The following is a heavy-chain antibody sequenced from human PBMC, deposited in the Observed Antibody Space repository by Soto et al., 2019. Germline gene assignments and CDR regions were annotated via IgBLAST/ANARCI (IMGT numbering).Heavy chain of an antibody. Sequence: PGGSLRLSCAASGFTFSSYEMNWVRQALGKGLEWVSYISSSGSVIYYADSVKGRFTISRDSAKNSLYLQMNSLRAEDTAVYYCARGGDYGGDSDYFDYWGQGTLVTVSS. J-gene: IGHJ4*02. CDR3: ARGGDYGGDSDYFDY. D-gene: IGHD2-21*02. CDR2: ISSSGSVI. CDR1: GFTFSSYE. V-gene: IGHV3-48*03.